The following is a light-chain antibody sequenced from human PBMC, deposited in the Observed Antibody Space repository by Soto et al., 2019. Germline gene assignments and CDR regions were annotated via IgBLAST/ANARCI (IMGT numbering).Light chain of an antibody. CDR3: QQVNSFPLT. CDR1: QRVRHY. Sequence: DVQMTQSPSSLSASVGDRVTITCRASQRVRHYLNWYQQKTGAAPRLLIYSASNLQSGVPSRFSGSGSGTDFTLTISSLQPEDFATYYCQQVNSFPLTFGGGTKVDIK. V-gene: IGKV1-39*01. J-gene: IGKJ4*01. CDR2: SAS.